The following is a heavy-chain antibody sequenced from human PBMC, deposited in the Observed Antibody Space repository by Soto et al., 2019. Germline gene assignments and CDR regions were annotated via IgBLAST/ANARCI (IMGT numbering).Heavy chain of an antibody. CDR3: ARGDRVDSSGPIPFDY. CDR2: ISAYNGNT. D-gene: IGHD3-22*01. Sequence: QVQLVQSGAEVKKPGASVKVSCKASGYTFTSYGISWVRQAPGQGLEWMGWISAYNGNTNYAQKLQGRVTMTTDTATSTAYMELRSLRSDDTAVYYGARGDRVDSSGPIPFDYWGQGTLVTVSS. J-gene: IGHJ4*02. CDR1: GYTFTSYG. V-gene: IGHV1-18*01.